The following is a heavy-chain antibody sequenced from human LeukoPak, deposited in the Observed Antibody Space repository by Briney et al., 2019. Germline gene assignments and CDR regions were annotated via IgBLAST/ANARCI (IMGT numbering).Heavy chain of an antibody. Sequence: GGSLRLSCAASGFTFSSYAMHWVRQAPGKGLEWVAVISYDGSNKYYADSVKGRFTISRDNSKNTLYLQMNSLRAEDTAVYYCARPAVNYDILTGFDHWGQGTLVTVSS. V-gene: IGHV3-30-3*01. D-gene: IGHD3-9*01. CDR3: ARPAVNYDILTGFDH. J-gene: IGHJ4*02. CDR2: ISYDGSNK. CDR1: GFTFSSYA.